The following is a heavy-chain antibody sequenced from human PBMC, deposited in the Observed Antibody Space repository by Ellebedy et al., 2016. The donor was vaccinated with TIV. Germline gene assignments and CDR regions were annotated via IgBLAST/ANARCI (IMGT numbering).Heavy chain of an antibody. CDR3: ARSQSDSSGWYFGYFDY. CDR1: GGTFSTYA. J-gene: IGHJ4*02. V-gene: IGHV1-69*13. CDR2: IIPIFGTS. D-gene: IGHD6-19*01. Sequence: AASVKVSCKASGGTFSTYAISWVRQAPGQGLEWMGGIIPIFGTSNYAKKFQGRVTITADESTSTAYMELSSLTSEDTAVYYCARSQSDSSGWYFGYFDYWGQGTLVTVSS.